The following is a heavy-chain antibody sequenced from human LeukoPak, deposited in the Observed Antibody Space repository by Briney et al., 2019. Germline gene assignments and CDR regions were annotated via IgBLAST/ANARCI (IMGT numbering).Heavy chain of an antibody. J-gene: IGHJ6*02. D-gene: IGHD3-22*01. CDR1: GFTSSSYS. Sequence: GGSLRLSCAASGFTSSSYSMNWVRQAPGKGLEWVSSISSSSSYIYYADSVKGRFTISRDNAKNSLYLQMNSLRAEDTAVYYCAKGSGYYYYGMDVWGQGTTVTVSS. V-gene: IGHV3-21*01. CDR2: ISSSSSYI. CDR3: AKGSGYYYYGMDV.